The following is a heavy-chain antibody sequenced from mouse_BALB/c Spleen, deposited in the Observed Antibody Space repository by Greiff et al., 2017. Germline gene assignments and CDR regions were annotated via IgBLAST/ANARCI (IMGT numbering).Heavy chain of an antibody. CDR2: ISSGGSYT. J-gene: IGHJ2*01. V-gene: IGHV5-9-4*01. CDR1: GFTFSSYA. Sequence: EVQGVESGGGLVKPGGSLKLSCAASGFTFSSYAMSWVRQSPEKRLEWVAEISSGGSYTYYPDTVTGRFTISRDNAKNTLYLEMSSLRSEDTAMYYCARDWDYWGQGTTLTVSS. CDR3: ARDWDY.